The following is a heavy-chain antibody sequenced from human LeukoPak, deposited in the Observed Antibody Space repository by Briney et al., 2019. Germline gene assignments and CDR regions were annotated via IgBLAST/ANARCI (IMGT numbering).Heavy chain of an antibody. Sequence: ASVKVSCKASGYTLTSYGISWVRQAPGQGLEWMGWISAYNGNTNYAQKLQGRVTMATDTSTSTAYMELRSLRSDDTAVYYCVLDIVVVPAADDAFDIWGQGTMVTVSS. J-gene: IGHJ3*02. D-gene: IGHD2-2*03. CDR3: VLDIVVVPAADDAFDI. CDR2: ISAYNGNT. CDR1: GYTLTSYG. V-gene: IGHV1-18*01.